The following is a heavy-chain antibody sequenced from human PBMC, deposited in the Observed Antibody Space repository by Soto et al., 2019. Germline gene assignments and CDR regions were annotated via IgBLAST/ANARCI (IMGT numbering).Heavy chain of an antibody. D-gene: IGHD5-12*01. J-gene: IGHJ6*02. CDR3: ARNAVATFISFYYYGMDV. CDR2: IIPIFGTA. Sequence: SVKVSCKASGGTFSSYAISWVRQAPGQGLEWMGGIIPIFGTANYAQKLQGRVTITADESTSTANMELSSLKSEDTAMYYSARNAVATFISFYYYGMDVWGQGTTVTVSS. CDR1: GGTFSSYA. V-gene: IGHV1-69*13.